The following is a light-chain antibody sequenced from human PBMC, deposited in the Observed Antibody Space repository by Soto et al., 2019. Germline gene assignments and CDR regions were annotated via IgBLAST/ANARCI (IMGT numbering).Light chain of an antibody. CDR2: YVS. Sequence: QSVLTQPASVSGSPGQPITISCSGTSSDVGSYYHFAWYQQYPGKTPKLMIYYVSNRPSGVSSRFSGSKSGNTASLTISGLQAEDEADYYCISYTGSSTSYVFGSGTKVTVL. V-gene: IGLV2-14*01. CDR1: SSDVGSYYH. J-gene: IGLJ1*01. CDR3: ISYTGSSTSYV.